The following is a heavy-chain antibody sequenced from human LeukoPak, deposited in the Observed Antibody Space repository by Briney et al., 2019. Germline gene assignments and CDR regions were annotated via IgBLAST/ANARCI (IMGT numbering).Heavy chain of an antibody. D-gene: IGHD6-13*01. V-gene: IGHV1-69*13. CDR3: ARVDGGATTGIFKLDYFDY. J-gene: IGHJ4*02. CDR2: IIPIFGTA. CDR1: GGTFSSYA. Sequence: ASVKVSCKASGGTFSSYAISWVRQAPGQGLEWMGGIIPIFGTANYAQKFQGRVTITADESTSTAYMELSSLRSDDTAVYYCARVDGGATTGIFKLDYFDYWGQGTLVTVSS.